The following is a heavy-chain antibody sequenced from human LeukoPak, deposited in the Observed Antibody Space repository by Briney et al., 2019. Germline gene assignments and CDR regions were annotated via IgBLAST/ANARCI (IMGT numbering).Heavy chain of an antibody. D-gene: IGHD6-19*01. CDR3: ARGNSGGSYYYYYMDV. CDR2: IYTSGST. V-gene: IGHV4-4*07. J-gene: IGHJ6*03. CDR1: GGSISSYY. Sequence: SETLSLTCTVSGGSISSYYWSWIRQPAGKGLEWIGRIYTSGSTNYNPSLKSRVTMSVDTSKNQFSLKLSSVTAADTAVYYCARGNSGGSYYYYYMDVWGKGTTVTVSS.